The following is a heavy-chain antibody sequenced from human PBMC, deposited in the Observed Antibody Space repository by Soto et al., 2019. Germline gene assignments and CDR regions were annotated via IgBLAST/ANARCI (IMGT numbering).Heavy chain of an antibody. CDR3: ARVGGTLDGMFRYFQH. CDR2: IYYSGST. V-gene: IGHV4-31*03. Sequence: PSETLSLTCTVSGGSISSGGYYWSWIRQHPGKGLEWIGYIYYSGSTYYNPSLKSRVTISVDTSKNQFSLKLSSVTAADTAVYYCARVGGTLDGMFRYFQHWGQGTLVTVSS. D-gene: IGHD1-26*01. CDR1: GGSISSGGYY. J-gene: IGHJ1*01.